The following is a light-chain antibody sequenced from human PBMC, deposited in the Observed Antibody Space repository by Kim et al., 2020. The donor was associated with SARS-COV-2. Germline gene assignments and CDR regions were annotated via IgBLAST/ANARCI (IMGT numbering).Light chain of an antibody. CDR2: GKN. J-gene: IGLJ2*01. CDR1: SLRSYY. V-gene: IGLV3-19*01. CDR3: NSRDSSGNHLMV. Sequence: SSELTQDPAVSVALGQTVRITCQGDSLRSYYESWYQQKPGQAPVLVIYGKNNRPSGIPDRFSGSSSGNTASLTITGAQAEDEADYYCNSRDSSGNHLMVFGGGTQLTVL.